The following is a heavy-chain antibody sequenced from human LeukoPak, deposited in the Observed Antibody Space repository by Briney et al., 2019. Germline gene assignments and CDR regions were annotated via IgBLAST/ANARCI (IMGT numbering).Heavy chain of an antibody. Sequence: GGSLRLSCAASGFTFSSYGMHWVRQAPGKGLEWVAVISYDGRNKDYADSLKGRFTISREDSKNTLYLQMNSLRAEDTAVYYCAKDRSRALWFGELKMDPWGQGALVTVS. CDR2: ISYDGRNK. CDR1: GFTFSSYG. CDR3: AKDRSRALWFGELKMDP. V-gene: IGHV3-30*18. J-gene: IGHJ5*02. D-gene: IGHD3-10*01.